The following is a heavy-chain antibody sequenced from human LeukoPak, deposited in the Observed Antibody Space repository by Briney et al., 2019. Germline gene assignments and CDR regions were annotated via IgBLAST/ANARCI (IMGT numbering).Heavy chain of an antibody. CDR1: GGTFSSYA. J-gene: IGHJ4*02. CDR3: ARAISGYDVSGSYQLYYFDY. V-gene: IGHV1-69*13. Sequence: ASVKVSCKASGGTFSSYAISWVRQAPGQGLEWMGGIIPIFGTANYAQKFQSRVTITADESTSTAHMELSSLRSEDTAVYYCARAISGYDVSGSYQLYYFDYWGQGTLVTVSS. CDR2: IIPIFGTA. D-gene: IGHD1-26*01.